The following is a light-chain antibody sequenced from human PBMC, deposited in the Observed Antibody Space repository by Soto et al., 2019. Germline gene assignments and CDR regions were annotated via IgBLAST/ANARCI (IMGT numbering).Light chain of an antibody. J-gene: IGLJ1*01. V-gene: IGLV1-51*01. CDR1: SSNFGAGY. CDR3: GSWDSSLSAYV. CDR2: DDN. Sequence: QSVLTQPPSVSGAPGQRVTITCSGSSSNFGAGYAVQWYQQLPGTAPKLLIYDDNKRPSGIPDRFSGSKSGTSATLGITGFQTGDEADYYCGSWDSSLSAYVFGTGTKVTV.